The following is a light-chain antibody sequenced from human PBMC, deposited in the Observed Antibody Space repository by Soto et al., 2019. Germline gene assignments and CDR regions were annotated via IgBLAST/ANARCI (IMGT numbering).Light chain of an antibody. CDR3: QAYDSSLSGWV. Sequence: QYVLTQPPSVSGAPGQRVTISCTGSSSNIGAGYDVHWYQHLPGTAPKLLIYGNSNRPSGVPDRFSGSKSGTSASLAITGLRAEDEADYYCQAYDSSLSGWVFGGGTKLTVL. CDR1: SSNIGAGYD. V-gene: IGLV1-40*01. CDR2: GNS. J-gene: IGLJ3*02.